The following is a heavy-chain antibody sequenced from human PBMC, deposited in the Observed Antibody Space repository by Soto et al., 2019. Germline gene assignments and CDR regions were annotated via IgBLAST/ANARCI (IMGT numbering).Heavy chain of an antibody. CDR3: ESLGSGWSGYIDY. J-gene: IGHJ4*02. D-gene: IGHD6-19*01. CDR1: GGTFSSYA. Sequence: SVKVSCKASGGTFSSYAVSWVRQAPGQGLEWMGGIIPIFGTANYAQKFQGRVTITADESTSTAYMELSSLRSEDTAVYYCESLGSGWSGYIDYWGQGTLVTVSS. CDR2: IIPIFGTA. V-gene: IGHV1-69*13.